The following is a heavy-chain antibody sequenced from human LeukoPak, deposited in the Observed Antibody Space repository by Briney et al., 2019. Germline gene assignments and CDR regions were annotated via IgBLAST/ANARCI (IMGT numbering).Heavy chain of an antibody. D-gene: IGHD3-22*01. Sequence: SQTLSLTCTVSGGSISSGDYYWSWIRQPPGKGLEWIGYIYYSGSTYYNPSLKSRVTISVDTSKNQFSLKLSSVTAADTAVYYCARDVYDSSGYSYVDYWGQGTLVTVSS. CDR2: IYYSGST. J-gene: IGHJ4*02. CDR1: GGSISSGDYY. CDR3: ARDVYDSSGYSYVDY. V-gene: IGHV4-30-4*01.